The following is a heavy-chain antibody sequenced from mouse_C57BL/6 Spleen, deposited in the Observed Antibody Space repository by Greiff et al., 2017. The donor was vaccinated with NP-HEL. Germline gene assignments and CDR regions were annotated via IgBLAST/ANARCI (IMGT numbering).Heavy chain of an antibody. V-gene: IGHV1-82*01. CDR3: ARHNWAFDY. J-gene: IGHJ2*01. Sequence: VKLQQSGPELVKPGASVKISCKASGYAFSSSWMNWVKQRPGKGLEWIGRIYPGDGDTNYNGKFKGKATLTADKSSSTAYMQLSSLTSEDSAVYFCARHNWAFDYWGQGTTLTVSS. CDR1: GYAFSSSW. CDR2: IYPGDGDT. D-gene: IGHD4-1*01.